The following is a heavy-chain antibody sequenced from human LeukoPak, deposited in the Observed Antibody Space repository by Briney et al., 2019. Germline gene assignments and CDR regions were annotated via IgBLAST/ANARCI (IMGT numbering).Heavy chain of an antibody. CDR2: NIPIFGTA. Sequence: TVKVLCKASVGIFSSYAISWVRQARGQGREEMGGNIPIFGTANYEQKFKGRVTITTDESTSTAYMELSSRRSEDTAVYYCARGRVLYDSSGYYYSLLDYWGQGTLVTVSS. CDR1: VGIFSSYA. V-gene: IGHV1-69*05. J-gene: IGHJ4*02. CDR3: ARGRVLYDSSGYYYSLLDY. D-gene: IGHD3-22*01.